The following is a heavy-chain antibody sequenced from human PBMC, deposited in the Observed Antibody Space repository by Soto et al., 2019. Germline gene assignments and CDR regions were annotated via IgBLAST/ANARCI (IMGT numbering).Heavy chain of an antibody. CDR1: GYSFTSYW. V-gene: IGHV5-10-1*01. CDR3: ARHFFRIAVAGLDY. J-gene: IGHJ4*02. D-gene: IGHD6-19*01. Sequence: ISYKGCGYSFTSYWRSWERQKPGKGLEWMGRIDPSDSYTNYSPSFQGHVTISADKSISTAYLQWSSLKASDTAMYYCARHFFRIAVAGLDYWGQGTLVTVSS. CDR2: IDPSDSYT.